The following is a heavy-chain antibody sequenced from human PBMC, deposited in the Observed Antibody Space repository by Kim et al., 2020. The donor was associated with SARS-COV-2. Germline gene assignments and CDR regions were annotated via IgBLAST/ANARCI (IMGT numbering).Heavy chain of an antibody. CDR2: ISGYGGST. CDR3: ARVGGSAVFDI. J-gene: IGHJ3*02. Sequence: ASVKVSCKASGYRFSRYGISWVRQAPGQGFEWMGKISGYGGSTSNAQKFQGRVTMTTNTSTSTAYMELRGLTFDDTAVYYCARVGGSAVFDI. V-gene: IGHV1-18*01. D-gene: IGHD2-15*01. CDR1: GYRFSRYG.